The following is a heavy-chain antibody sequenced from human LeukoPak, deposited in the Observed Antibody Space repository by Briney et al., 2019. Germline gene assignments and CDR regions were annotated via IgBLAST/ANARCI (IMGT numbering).Heavy chain of an antibody. D-gene: IGHD1-1*01. V-gene: IGHV4-39*01. Sequence: SETLSLTCTVSGGSISSSSYYWGWIRQPPGKGPEWIGSIYYSGSTYYNPSLKSRVTISVDTSKNQFSLKLSSVTAADTAVYYCARPGTPYYYYGMDVWGQGTTVTVSS. CDR3: ARPGTPYYYYGMDV. CDR1: GGSISSSSYY. J-gene: IGHJ6*02. CDR2: IYYSGST.